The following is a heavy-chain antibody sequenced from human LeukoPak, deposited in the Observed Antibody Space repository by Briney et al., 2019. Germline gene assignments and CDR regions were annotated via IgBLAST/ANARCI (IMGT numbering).Heavy chain of an antibody. CDR2: ISWNSGII. CDR3: AKDRFFYDSGSKAN. Sequence: GRSLRLSCVASGFTFDDYGMFWVRQTPGKGLEWVSAISWNSGIIAYADSVKGRFTIFRDNAKNSLYLQMNSLRVEDTAVYYCAKDRFFYDSGSKANWGQGTLVTVSS. CDR1: GFTFDDYG. V-gene: IGHV3-9*01. J-gene: IGHJ4*02. D-gene: IGHD3-22*01.